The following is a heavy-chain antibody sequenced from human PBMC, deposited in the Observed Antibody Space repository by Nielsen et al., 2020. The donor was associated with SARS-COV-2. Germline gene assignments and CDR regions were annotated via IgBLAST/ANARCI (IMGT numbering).Heavy chain of an antibody. J-gene: IGHJ4*02. CDR3: ATFNEWPTTSVEY. Sequence: SVKVSCKASGGTLRGYAINWVRQAPGQGLEWMGGIVPLFGSKHYAQKFQGRVTITADESTSTAHMELSRLRFDDTAVYYCATFNEWPTTSVEYWGQGTLVTASA. D-gene: IGHD4-17*01. CDR2: IVPLFGSK. CDR1: GGTLRGYA. V-gene: IGHV1-69*13.